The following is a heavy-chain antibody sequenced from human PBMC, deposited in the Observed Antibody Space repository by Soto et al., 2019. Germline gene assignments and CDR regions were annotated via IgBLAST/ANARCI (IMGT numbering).Heavy chain of an antibody. D-gene: IGHD3-9*01. CDR1: GGSISSGGYS. CDR2: IYHSGST. CDR3: ARGLAEEQIFYYFDY. J-gene: IGHJ4*02. V-gene: IGHV4-30-2*01. Sequence: PSETLSLTCAVSGGSISSGGYSWSWIRQPPGKGLECIGYIYHSGSTYYNPSLKSRVTISVDASKSQFYLKLRSVTAADTAVYYCARGLAEEQIFYYFDYWGQGARVTVS.